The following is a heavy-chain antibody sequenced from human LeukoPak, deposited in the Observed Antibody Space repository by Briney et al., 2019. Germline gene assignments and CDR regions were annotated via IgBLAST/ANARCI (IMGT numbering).Heavy chain of an antibody. Sequence: SETLSLTCTVSGGSISSSSYYWGWIRQRPGKGLEWIGSIYYSGSTYYNPSLKSRVTISVDTSKNQFSLKLSSVTAADTAVYYCARDTSSGPAQFDYWGQGTLVTVSS. CDR1: GGSISSSSYY. J-gene: IGHJ4*02. CDR3: ARDTSSGPAQFDY. V-gene: IGHV4-39*07. CDR2: IYYSGST. D-gene: IGHD2-2*01.